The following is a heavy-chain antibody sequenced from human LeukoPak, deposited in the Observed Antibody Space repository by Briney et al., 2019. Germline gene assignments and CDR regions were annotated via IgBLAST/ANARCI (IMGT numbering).Heavy chain of an antibody. Sequence: SETLSLTCTVSGGSISSYYWSWIRQPPGKGLEWIGRIYTSGSTNYNPTLKSRVTISVDTSKNQFSLKLSSVTAADTAVYYCARIADFWSGYYSSYYFDYWGQGTLVTVPS. CDR2: IYTSGST. CDR3: ARIADFWSGYYSSYYFDY. CDR1: GGSISSYY. D-gene: IGHD3-3*01. J-gene: IGHJ4*02. V-gene: IGHV4-4*08.